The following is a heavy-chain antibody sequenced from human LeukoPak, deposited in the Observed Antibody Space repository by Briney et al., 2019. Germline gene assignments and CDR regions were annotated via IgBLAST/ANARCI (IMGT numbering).Heavy chain of an antibody. J-gene: IGHJ3*02. D-gene: IGHD4-11*01. Sequence: SETLSLTCTVSGGSISSSGYYWSWIRQHPGKGLEWIGYIYYSGTTYYNPSLKSRVTISVDTSKNQFSLKLSSVTAADTAIYYCARGPNTVGNYRAFDIWGQGTMVTVSS. V-gene: IGHV4-31*03. CDR3: ARGPNTVGNYRAFDI. CDR2: IYYSGTT. CDR1: GGSISSSGYY.